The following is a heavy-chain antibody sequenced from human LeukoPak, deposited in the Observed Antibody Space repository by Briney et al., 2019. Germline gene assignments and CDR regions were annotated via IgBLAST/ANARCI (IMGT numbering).Heavy chain of an antibody. CDR3: AKDRYGGNFDYYYGMDV. J-gene: IGHJ6*02. Sequence: GGSLRLSCAASGFTFSSYAMHWVRQAPGKGLEWVAVISYDGSNKYYADSVKGRFTISRDNSKNTLYLQMNSLRAEDTAVYYCAKDRYGGNFDYYYGMDVWGQGTTVTVSS. V-gene: IGHV3-30-3*01. D-gene: IGHD4-23*01. CDR1: GFTFSSYA. CDR2: ISYDGSNK.